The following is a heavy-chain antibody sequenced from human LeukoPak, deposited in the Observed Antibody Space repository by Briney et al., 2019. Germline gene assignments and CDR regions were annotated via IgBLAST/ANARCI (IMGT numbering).Heavy chain of an antibody. CDR2: IYYTGST. V-gene: IGHV4-59*01. J-gene: IGHJ5*02. CDR3: ARESTVTGGGWFDP. CDR1: GGSISSYY. D-gene: IGHD4-17*01. Sequence: SETLSLTCTVSGGSISSYYWSWIRQPPGKGLEWIGYIYYTGSTNYNPSLESRVTISVDTSKNQFSLKLSSVIAADTAVYYCARESTVTGGGWFDPWGQGTLVTVSS.